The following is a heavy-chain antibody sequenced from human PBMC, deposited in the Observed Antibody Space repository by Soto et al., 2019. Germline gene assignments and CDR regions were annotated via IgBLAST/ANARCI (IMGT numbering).Heavy chain of an antibody. CDR1: GGSISSGGYY. CDR3: ARTLPLIVVVTAAIRMFDY. D-gene: IGHD2-2*01. CDR2: IYYSGST. V-gene: IGHV4-31*03. Sequence: SETLSLTCTVSGGSISSGGYYWSWIRQHPGKGLEWIGYIYYSGSTYYNPSLKSRVTISVDTSKNQFSLKLSSVTAADTAVYYCARTLPLIVVVTAAIRMFDYWGQGTLVTVSS. J-gene: IGHJ4*02.